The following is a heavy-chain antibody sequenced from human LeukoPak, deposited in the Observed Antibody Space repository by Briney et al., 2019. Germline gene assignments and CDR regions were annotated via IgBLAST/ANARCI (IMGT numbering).Heavy chain of an antibody. Sequence: ASVKVSCKASGYTFTAYYMNSVRQAPGQGLEWMGWINPNNGGTNYAQRFQGRVTMTTHTSINTAYMELSRLRSDDTAVYYCARDSKGTYYHLDYWGQGTLVTVSS. CDR3: ARDSKGTYYHLDY. V-gene: IGHV1-2*02. CDR1: GYTFTAYY. CDR2: INPNNGGT. D-gene: IGHD2/OR15-2a*01. J-gene: IGHJ4*02.